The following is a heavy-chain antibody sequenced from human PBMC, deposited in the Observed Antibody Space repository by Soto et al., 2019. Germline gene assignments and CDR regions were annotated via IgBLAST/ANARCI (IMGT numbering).Heavy chain of an antibody. V-gene: IGHV3-23*01. CDR1: GYSFSRSA. D-gene: IGHD3-10*01. J-gene: IGHJ4*02. Sequence: GGFLSLDCVSSGYSFSRSAMSLFCQAPGEGLEWVSLISVPGGSANYADSVKGRFTISRDNSKNTLYLQMNSLRAEDTVVYYCAKDYIWFDTNWGQGTLVTVSS. CDR2: ISVPGGSA. CDR3: AKDYIWFDTN.